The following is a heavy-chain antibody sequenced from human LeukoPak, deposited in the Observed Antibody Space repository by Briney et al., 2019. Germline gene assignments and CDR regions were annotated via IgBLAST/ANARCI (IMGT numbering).Heavy chain of an antibody. J-gene: IGHJ4*02. Sequence: GGSLRLSCAASGFTFSSYAMSWVRQTPGKGLEWVSAISSGGGSTYYADSVKGRFTISRDNSKNTLYLQMNSLRAEDTAIYYCAKDLRAAGRGVFDYWGQGTLVTASS. V-gene: IGHV3-23*01. CDR1: GFTFSSYA. D-gene: IGHD3-16*01. CDR3: AKDLRAAGRGVFDY. CDR2: ISSGGGST.